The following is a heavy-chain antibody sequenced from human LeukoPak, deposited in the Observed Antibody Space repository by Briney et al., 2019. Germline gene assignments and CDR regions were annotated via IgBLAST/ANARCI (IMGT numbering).Heavy chain of an antibody. J-gene: IGHJ4*02. CDR3: ARAYYDFWSGYYNYFDY. CDR2: ISSSGSTI. Sequence: GGSLRLSCAASGFTFSDYYMSWIRQAPGKGLEWVSYISSSGSTIYYADSVKGRFTISRDNAKNSLYLQMNSLRAEDTAVYYCARAYYDFWSGYYNYFDYWGREPWSPSPQ. D-gene: IGHD3-3*01. V-gene: IGHV3-11*01. CDR1: GFTFSDYY.